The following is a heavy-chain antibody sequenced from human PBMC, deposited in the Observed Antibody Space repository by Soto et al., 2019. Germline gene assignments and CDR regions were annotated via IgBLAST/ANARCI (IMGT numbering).Heavy chain of an antibody. Sequence: QVQLQESGPGLVKPSQTLSLTCTVSGGSISSGGYYWNWIRHHPGKGLEWIRYIYYIGSTYYNPSLKSRVTTLLDTSKNQFSLKLSSVTAADTAVYYCARSVLPWGQGTLVTVSS. CDR3: ARSVLP. CDR2: IYYIGST. V-gene: IGHV4-31*03. J-gene: IGHJ5*02. CDR1: GGSISSGGYY.